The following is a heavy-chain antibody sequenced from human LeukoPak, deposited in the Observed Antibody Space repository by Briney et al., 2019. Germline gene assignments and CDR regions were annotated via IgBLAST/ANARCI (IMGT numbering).Heavy chain of an antibody. V-gene: IGHV3-23*01. CDR2: TSGSGGNT. D-gene: IGHD3-16*02. CDR3: AKRGAEVGVTVAPGDY. Sequence: GGSLRLSCAASGFTFSSYAMNWVRQAPGKGLEWNSATSGSGGNTYYADSVKGRFTISRDKSKNTLYLQMNSLRAEDTAVYYCAKRGAEVGVTVAPGDYWGQGTLVTVSS. CDR1: GFTFSSYA. J-gene: IGHJ4*02.